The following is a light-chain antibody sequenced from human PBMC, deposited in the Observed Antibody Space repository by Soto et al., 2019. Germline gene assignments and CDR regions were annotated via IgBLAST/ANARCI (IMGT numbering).Light chain of an antibody. J-gene: IGLJ1*01. CDR1: GFYKY. CDR3: SSYAGVSTIL. Sequence: QSALTQPASVSGSPGQSITISCTASGFYKYVSWYQQHPGKAPKLIIYDVDHRPSGVSDRFSGSKSDHTASLTISGLQAEDEADYYCSSYAGVSTILFGRGTKLTVL. CDR2: DVD. V-gene: IGLV2-14*03.